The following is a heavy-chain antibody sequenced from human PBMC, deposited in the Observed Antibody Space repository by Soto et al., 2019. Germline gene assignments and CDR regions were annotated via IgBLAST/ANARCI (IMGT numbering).Heavy chain of an antibody. CDR1: GGTFSSYA. CDR2: IIPIFGTA. V-gene: IGHV1-69*13. Sequence: ASVKVSCKASGGTFSSYAISWVRQAPGQGLEWMGGIIPIFGTANYAQKFQGRVTITADESTSTAYMELSSLRSEDTAVYYCARTLRLPGWFDPWGQGTLVTVSS. J-gene: IGHJ5*02. CDR3: ARTLRLPGWFDP.